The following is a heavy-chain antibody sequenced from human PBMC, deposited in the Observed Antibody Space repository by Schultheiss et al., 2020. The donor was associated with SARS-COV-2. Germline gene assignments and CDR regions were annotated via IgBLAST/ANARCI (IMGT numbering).Heavy chain of an antibody. V-gene: IGHV3-21*01. CDR2: NTSSSSYI. D-gene: IGHD4-23*01. CDR1: GFTFSSYI. CDR3: ARNRGAGGLDWFDP. J-gene: IGHJ5*02. Sequence: GESLKISCAASGFTFSSYIMNWVRQAPGKGLEWVSSNTSSSSYIYHADSVKGRFTISRDNAKNALYLQMNSLRAEDTAVYYCARNRGAGGLDWFDPWGQGTLVNVSS.